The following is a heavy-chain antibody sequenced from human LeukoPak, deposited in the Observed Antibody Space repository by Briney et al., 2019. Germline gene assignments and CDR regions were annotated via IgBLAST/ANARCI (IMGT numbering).Heavy chain of an antibody. V-gene: IGHV4-34*01. J-gene: IGHJ4*02. CDR2: INHSGST. CDR3: ARVTPRPGEIDY. D-gene: IGHD2-21*01. CDR1: GGSFSGYY. Sequence: SETLSLTCAVYGGSFSGYYWSWIRHPPGKGLEWIGEINHSGSTNYNPFLKSRVTISVDTSKNQFSLKLSSVTAADTAVYYCARVTPRPGEIDYWGQGTLVTVSS.